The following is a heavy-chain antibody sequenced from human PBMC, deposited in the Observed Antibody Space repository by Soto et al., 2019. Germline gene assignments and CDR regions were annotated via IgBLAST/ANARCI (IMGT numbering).Heavy chain of an antibody. J-gene: IGHJ6*02. CDR3: ARFGVQLERRSYYYYGMDV. D-gene: IGHD1-1*01. V-gene: IGHV1-2*04. CDR2: INPNSGGT. Sequence: ASVKVSCKASGYTFTGYYMHWVRQAPGQGLEWMGWINPNSGGTNYAQKFQGWVTMTRDTSISTAYMELSRLRSDDTAVYYCARFGVQLERRSYYYYGMDVWGQGTTVTVSS. CDR1: GYTFTGYY.